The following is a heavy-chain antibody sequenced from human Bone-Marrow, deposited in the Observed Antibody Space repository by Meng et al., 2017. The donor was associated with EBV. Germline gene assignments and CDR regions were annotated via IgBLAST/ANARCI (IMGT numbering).Heavy chain of an antibody. CDR2: INTNTGNP. Sequence: QVQLVQSGAELKKPGASVKVSCKASGYTFTSYAMNWVRQAPGQGLEWMGWINTNTGNPTYAQGFTGRFVFSLDTSVSTAYLQISSLKAEDTAVYYCARDILYDYVWGSYRLDPWGQGTLVTVSS. V-gene: IGHV7-4-1*02. J-gene: IGHJ5*02. D-gene: IGHD3-16*02. CDR3: ARDILYDYVWGSYRLDP. CDR1: GYTFTSYA.